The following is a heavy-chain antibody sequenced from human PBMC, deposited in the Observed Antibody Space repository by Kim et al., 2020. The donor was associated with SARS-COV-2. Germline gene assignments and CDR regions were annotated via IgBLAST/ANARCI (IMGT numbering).Heavy chain of an antibody. J-gene: IGHJ3*01. CDR3: ARQLSSAWFNFYL. CDR1: GSSLSLGYY. V-gene: IGHV4-38-2*02. Sequence: SETLSLTCTLSGSSLSLGYYWGWVRQSPGKELEWLGSISHGGNTYSNLSLKNRLTISVDTSKKQFSLKVTSVTAADTAMYYCARQLSSAWFNFYLWGQG. D-gene: IGHD6-13*01. CDR2: ISHGGNT.